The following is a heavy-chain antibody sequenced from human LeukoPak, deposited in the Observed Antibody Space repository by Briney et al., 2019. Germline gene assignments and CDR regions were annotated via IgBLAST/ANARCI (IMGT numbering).Heavy chain of an antibody. CDR2: IYTSGST. Sequence: SETLSLTCTVSGGSISSYYWSWIRQPAGKGLEWIGRIYTSGSTNYNPSLKNRGTMSVDTSKNQLSLNLSSVTAADTAVYYCARGAGLRYFDYWGQGTLVTVSS. CDR3: ARGAGLRYFDY. CDR1: GGSISSYY. V-gene: IGHV4-4*07. J-gene: IGHJ4*02.